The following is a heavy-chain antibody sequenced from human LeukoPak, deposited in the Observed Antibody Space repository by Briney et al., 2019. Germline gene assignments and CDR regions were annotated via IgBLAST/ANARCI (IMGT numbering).Heavy chain of an antibody. CDR1: GFTLSSHG. D-gene: IGHD5-24*01. Sequence: GGSLRLSCAASGFTLSSHGMKWVRQAPGKGLEWVSGISPNGVITYYTDSVKGRFTISRDNSKGTVYLHMNSLRPEDTAVYYCAKDDAWLQYGDWGRGTLVTVSS. V-gene: IGHV3-23*01. J-gene: IGHJ4*02. CDR3: AKDDAWLQYGD. CDR2: ISPNGVIT.